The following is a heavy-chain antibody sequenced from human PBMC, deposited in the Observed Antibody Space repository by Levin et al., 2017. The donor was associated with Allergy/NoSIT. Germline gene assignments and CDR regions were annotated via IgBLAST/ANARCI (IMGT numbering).Heavy chain of an antibody. V-gene: IGHV3-15*01. CDR1: GFTFSSAW. D-gene: IGHD3-16*01. CDR2: IRNKADGGTP. CDR3: TTYGTFGGASFDY. J-gene: IGHJ4*02. Sequence: GGSLRLSCAASGFTFSSAWMNWVRQAPGKGLEWVGRIRNKADGGTPDYAAPVKGRFTFSRDDSKDTLYLQMNSLTAEDTAVYYCTTYGTFGGASFDYWGQGTLVTVSS.